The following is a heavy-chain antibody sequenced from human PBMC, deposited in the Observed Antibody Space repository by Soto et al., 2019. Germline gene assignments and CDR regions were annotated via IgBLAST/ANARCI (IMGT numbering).Heavy chain of an antibody. J-gene: IGHJ3*02. CDR2: ISSSSSYT. CDR3: ARGKGVGAFDI. CDR1: GFTFSDYY. V-gene: IGHV3-11*06. Sequence: GGSLRLSCAASGFTFSDYYMSWIRQAPGKGLEWVSYISSSSSYTNYADSVKGRFTISRDNAKNSLYLQMNSLRAEDTAVYYCARGKGVGAFDIWGQGTMVTVSS.